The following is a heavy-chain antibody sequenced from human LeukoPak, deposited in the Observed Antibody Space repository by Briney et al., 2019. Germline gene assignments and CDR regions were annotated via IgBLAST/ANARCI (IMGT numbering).Heavy chain of an antibody. CDR2: IWYDGSNK. J-gene: IGHJ4*02. D-gene: IGHD3-10*01. CDR3: RGTYYYGSGIDGDYFDY. Sequence: GGSLRLSCEASGFNFGTFAVHWVRQAPGEGLEWLAIIWYDGSNKHYSDSVKGRFTISRDNSKSSLYLQMNGLRAEDTAVYYCRGTYYYGSGIDGDYFDYWGQGTLVTVSS. CDR1: GFNFGTFA. V-gene: IGHV3-33*01.